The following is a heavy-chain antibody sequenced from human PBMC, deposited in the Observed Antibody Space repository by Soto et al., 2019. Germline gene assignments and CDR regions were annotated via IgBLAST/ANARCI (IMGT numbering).Heavy chain of an antibody. CDR2: IGTGGDT. V-gene: IGHV3-13*01. CDR3: VRDRVNWYFDR. J-gene: IGHJ2*01. CDR1: GFTFSTYD. Sequence: EVQLVESGGGLVQPGGSLRLSCAGSGFTFSTYDMHWVRQVTGEGLEWVSAIGTGGDTYYPGSVKGRFIISRENAKNSLYRQMNSLRAEDTAVYYCVRDRVNWYFDRWGRGTLGTVSS. D-gene: IGHD3-10*01.